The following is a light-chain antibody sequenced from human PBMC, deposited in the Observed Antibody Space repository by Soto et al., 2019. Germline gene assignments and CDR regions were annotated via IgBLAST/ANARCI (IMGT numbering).Light chain of an antibody. CDR1: QNVNSW. Sequence: GDRVTITCRASQNVNSWVAWYQQKPGKAPKFLIYDASNLESGVPSRFSGRGSGTEFTPTISSLQPDDFATYYCQRYNSNSRTFGQGTRV. CDR2: DAS. V-gene: IGKV1-5*01. J-gene: IGKJ1*01. CDR3: QRYNSNSRT.